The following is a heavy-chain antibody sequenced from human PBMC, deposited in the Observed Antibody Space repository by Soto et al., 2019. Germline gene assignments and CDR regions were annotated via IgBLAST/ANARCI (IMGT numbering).Heavy chain of an antibody. V-gene: IGHV4-59*08. D-gene: IGHD3-10*01. J-gene: IGHJ5*02. CDR3: ARMARGVTHSPYTWFDP. CDR2: IYYSGST. CDR1: GGSISSYY. Sequence: SETLSLTCTVSGGSISSYYWSWIRQPPGKGLEWIGYIYYSGSTNYNPSLKSRVTISVDTSKNQFSLKLSSVTAADTAVYYCARMARGVTHSPYTWFDPWGQGTLVTVSS.